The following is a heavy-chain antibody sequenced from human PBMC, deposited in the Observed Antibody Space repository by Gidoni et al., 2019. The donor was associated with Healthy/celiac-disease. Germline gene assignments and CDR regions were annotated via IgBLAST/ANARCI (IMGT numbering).Heavy chain of an antibody. CDR2: IYSGGST. V-gene: IGHV3-53*04. J-gene: IGHJ4*02. Sequence: EVQLVESGGGLVQPGGSLRLSCAASGFTVSSNYMSWVRQAPGKGLEWVSVIYSGGSTYYADSVKGRFTISRHNSKNTLYLQMNSLRAEDTAVYYCARGGYDYGDYSPIDYWGQGTLVTVSS. CDR3: ARGGYDYGDYSPIDY. CDR1: GFTVSSNY. D-gene: IGHD4-17*01.